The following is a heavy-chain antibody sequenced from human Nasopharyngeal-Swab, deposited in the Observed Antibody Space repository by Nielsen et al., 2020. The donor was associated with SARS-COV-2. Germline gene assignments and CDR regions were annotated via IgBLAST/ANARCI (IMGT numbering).Heavy chain of an antibody. Sequence: GESLKISCAASGFTFSSYWMSWVRQAPGKGLEWVANIKQDGSEQYYVDSVKGRFTISRDNAKNSLYLQMNSLRAEDTAVYYCARDPGFGYYYDSSGYYDYWGQGTLVTVSS. CDR2: IKQDGSEQ. D-gene: IGHD3-22*01. CDR3: ARDPGFGYYYDSSGYYDY. CDR1: GFTFSSYW. J-gene: IGHJ4*02. V-gene: IGHV3-7*01.